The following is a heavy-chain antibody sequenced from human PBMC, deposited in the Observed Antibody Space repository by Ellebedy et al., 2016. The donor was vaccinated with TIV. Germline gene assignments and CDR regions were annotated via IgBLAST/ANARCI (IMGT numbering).Heavy chain of an antibody. V-gene: IGHV3-73*01. J-gene: IGHJ4*02. CDR2: IRKRTNSYAT. D-gene: IGHD1-14*01. Sequence: PGGSLRLSCAASGFIFSDSAIYWVRQASGKGLEWVGRIRKRTNSYATEYAASVKGRFTISRDDSKNTAYLQMNSLTIEDTAVYYCTGAITGGGYWGQGTLVTVSS. CDR1: GFIFSDSA. CDR3: TGAITGGGY.